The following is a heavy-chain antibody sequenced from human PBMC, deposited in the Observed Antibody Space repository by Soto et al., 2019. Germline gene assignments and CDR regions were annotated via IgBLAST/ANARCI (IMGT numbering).Heavy chain of an antibody. CDR3: AHTWYSSSSIYFDY. CDR1: GFSITTYGVG. Sequence: SGPTLVNPTQTLTLTCSLSGFSITTYGVGVGWIRQPPGKALEWFALIYWNDDKYYSPSLKSRLTITKDTSKNQVFLTMTNMGPVDAATYYCAHTWYSSSSIYFDYWGQGTLVTVSS. D-gene: IGHD6-6*01. V-gene: IGHV2-5*01. J-gene: IGHJ4*02. CDR2: IYWNDDK.